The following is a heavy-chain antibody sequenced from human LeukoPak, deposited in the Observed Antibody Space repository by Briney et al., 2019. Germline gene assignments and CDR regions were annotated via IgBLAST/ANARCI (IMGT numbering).Heavy chain of an antibody. V-gene: IGHV3-23*01. D-gene: IGHD2-15*01. Sequence: PGGSLRLSCAASGFTFSNYAMSWVRQAPGKGLEWVSAISGSASSTYHADSVKGRFTISRDNCKNTLYLQMNSLRAEDTAVYYCAGYCSGGSCYSGAYWGQGTLVTVSS. CDR3: AGYCSGGSCYSGAY. J-gene: IGHJ4*02. CDR2: ISGSASST. CDR1: GFTFSNYA.